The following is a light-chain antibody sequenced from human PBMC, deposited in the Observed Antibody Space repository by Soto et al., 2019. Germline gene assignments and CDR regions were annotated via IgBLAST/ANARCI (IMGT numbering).Light chain of an antibody. CDR3: QSYDRGLSGSV. CDR2: GNR. Sequence: QTVVTQPPSVSGAPGQKVTISCAGSSSNLGTGYDVHWYQQLPGTAPKLLIYGNRNRPSGVPDRFSASRSGTSASLAITGLQAEDEGDYYCQSYDRGLSGSVFGGGTQLTVL. J-gene: IGLJ2*01. CDR1: SSNLGTGYD. V-gene: IGLV1-40*01.